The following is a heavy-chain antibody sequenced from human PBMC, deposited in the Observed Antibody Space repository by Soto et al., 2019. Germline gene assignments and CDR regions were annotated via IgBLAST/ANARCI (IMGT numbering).Heavy chain of an antibody. Sequence: GGSLRLSCAASGFTFSSYWMHWVRQAPGKGLEWVSYISGDGRSTSHADSVKGRFTISRDNAKNSLYLQMNSLRAEDTAVYYCARDNRLAVAGKYYYAMDVWGQGTTVTVSS. J-gene: IGHJ6*02. V-gene: IGHV3-74*01. D-gene: IGHD6-19*01. CDR1: GFTFSSYW. CDR2: ISGDGRST. CDR3: ARDNRLAVAGKYYYAMDV.